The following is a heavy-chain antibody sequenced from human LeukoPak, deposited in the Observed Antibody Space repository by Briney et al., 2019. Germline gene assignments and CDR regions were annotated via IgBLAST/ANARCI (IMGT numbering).Heavy chain of an antibody. V-gene: IGHV1-24*01. J-gene: IGHJ4*02. Sequence: ASVNVSCKVSGYTLPELSMHWVRQAPGKGLEWMGGFNPEDGETIYAQKFQGRVTMTEDTSTDTAYMELSSLRSEDTAVYYCATAQSHHRYCSGGSCFTYGYWGQGTLVTVSS. CDR2: FNPEDGET. CDR1: GYTLPELS. CDR3: ATAQSHHRYCSGGSCFTYGY. D-gene: IGHD2-15*01.